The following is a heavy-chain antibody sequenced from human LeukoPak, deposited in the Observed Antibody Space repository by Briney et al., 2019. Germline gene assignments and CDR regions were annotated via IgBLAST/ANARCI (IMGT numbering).Heavy chain of an antibody. V-gene: IGHV3-53*01. CDR3: ARVGSGGGGAFDY. Sequence: GGSLRLSCAASGFTVSSNYMSWVRQAPGKGLEWVSVIYSGGSTYYADSVKGRFTISRDNSKNTLYLQMNSLRAEDTAVYYCARVGSGGGGAFDYWGQGTLVTVSS. CDR1: GFTVSSNY. CDR2: IYSGGST. D-gene: IGHD3-16*01. J-gene: IGHJ4*02.